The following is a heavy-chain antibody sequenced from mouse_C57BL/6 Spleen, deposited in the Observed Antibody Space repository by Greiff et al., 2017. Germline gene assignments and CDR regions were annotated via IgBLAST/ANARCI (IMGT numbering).Heavy chain of an antibody. CDR2: ISYDGSN. Sequence: EVKLQESGPGLVKPSQSLSLTCSVPGYSITSGYYWNWIRQFPGNKLEWMGYISYDGSNNYNPSLKNRISITRDTPKNQFFLTLNSVTTEDTATYYCSRWFITPFDYWGQGTTLTVSS. D-gene: IGHD1-1*01. CDR3: SRWFITPFDY. V-gene: IGHV3-6*01. J-gene: IGHJ2*01. CDR1: GYSITSGYY.